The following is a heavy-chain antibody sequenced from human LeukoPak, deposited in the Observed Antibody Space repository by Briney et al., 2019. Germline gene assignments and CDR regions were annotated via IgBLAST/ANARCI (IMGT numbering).Heavy chain of an antibody. J-gene: IGHJ5*02. V-gene: IGHV1-18*01. CDR1: GYTFTSYG. CDR2: ISAYSGNT. Sequence: GASVKVSCKASGYTFTSYGISWVRQAPGQGLEWMGWISAYSGNTNYAQNLQGRVTMTTDTSTSTAYMELRSLRSDDTVVYYCARGVWPYCGRPNCYLVSDPWGQGTLVTVSS. CDR3: ARGVWPYCGRPNCYLVSDP. D-gene: IGHD2-2*01.